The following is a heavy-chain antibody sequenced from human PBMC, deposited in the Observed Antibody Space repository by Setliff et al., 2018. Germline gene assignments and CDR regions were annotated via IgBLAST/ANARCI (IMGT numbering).Heavy chain of an antibody. J-gene: IGHJ3*01. Sequence: ASVKVSCKASGYIFSSYGISWVRQPPGQGLQWMGWISSYNTDITNYAERFQGRITMTTDTSTSAAYMELRGLRSDDTAIYYCAISTLSICSGGSCPNVFDVWGPGTLVTVSS. CDR2: ISSYNTDIT. CDR3: AISTLSICSGGSCPNVFDV. D-gene: IGHD2-15*01. V-gene: IGHV1-18*01. CDR1: GYIFSSYG.